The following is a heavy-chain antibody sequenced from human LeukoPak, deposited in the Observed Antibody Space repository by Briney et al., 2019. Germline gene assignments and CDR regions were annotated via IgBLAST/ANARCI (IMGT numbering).Heavy chain of an antibody. CDR3: ATSGYCSGGSCSPQFYYYGMDV. Sequence: GGSLRLSCAASGFTFGSYAMYWVRQAPGKGLEWVSVVRGSGGTTYYADSVKGRFTISRDNAKNSLYLQMNSLRAEDTAVYYCATSGYCSGGSCSPQFYYYGMDVWGQGTTVTVSS. J-gene: IGHJ6*02. D-gene: IGHD2-15*01. CDR1: GFTFGSYA. CDR2: VRGSGGTT. V-gene: IGHV3-23*01.